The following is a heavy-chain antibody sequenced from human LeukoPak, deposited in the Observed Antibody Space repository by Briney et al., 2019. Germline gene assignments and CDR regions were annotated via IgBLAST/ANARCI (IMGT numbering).Heavy chain of an antibody. CDR2: INHSGST. CDR1: GGSFSGYY. D-gene: IGHD4-17*01. J-gene: IGHJ6*02. Sequence: PSETLSLTCAVYGGSFSGYYWSWIRQPPGKGLEWIGEINHSGSTNYNPSLKSRVTISVDTSKNQFSLKLSSVTAADTAVYYCARGGSTDYGDYLVSYYYGMDVWGQGTTVTVSS. CDR3: ARGGSTDYGDYLVSYYYGMDV. V-gene: IGHV4-34*01.